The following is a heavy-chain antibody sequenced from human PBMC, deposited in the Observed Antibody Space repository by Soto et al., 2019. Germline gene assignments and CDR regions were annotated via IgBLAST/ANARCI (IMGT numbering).Heavy chain of an antibody. CDR1: GGSISSSSYY. J-gene: IGHJ6*02. CDR2: ISGSGGST. Sequence: PSETLSLTCTVSGGSISSSSYYWGWIRQPPGKGLEWVSAISGSGGSTYYADSVKGRFTISRDNSKNTLYLQMNSLRAEDTAVYYCAKVSIFGYYYGMDVWGQGTTVTVSS. V-gene: IGHV3-23*01. D-gene: IGHD3-3*01. CDR3: AKVSIFGYYYGMDV.